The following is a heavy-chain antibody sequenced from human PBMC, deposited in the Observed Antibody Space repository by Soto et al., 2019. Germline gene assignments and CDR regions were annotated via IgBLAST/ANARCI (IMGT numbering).Heavy chain of an antibody. Sequence: QVQLVESGGGVVQPGRSLRLSCAASGFTFSSYGMHWVRQAPGKGLEWVAVISYDGSNKYYADSVKGRFSISRDNSKNTLYLQMNSLRAEDTAVYYCANKGMAKVGASDYWGQGTLVTVSS. D-gene: IGHD1-26*01. J-gene: IGHJ4*02. CDR2: ISYDGSNK. V-gene: IGHV3-30*18. CDR1: GFTFSSYG. CDR3: ANKGMAKVGASDY.